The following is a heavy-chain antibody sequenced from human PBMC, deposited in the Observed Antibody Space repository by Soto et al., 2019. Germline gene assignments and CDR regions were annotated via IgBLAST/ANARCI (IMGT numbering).Heavy chain of an antibody. J-gene: IGHJ4*02. Sequence: GGSLRLSCAASGFTFSSYWMHWVRQAPGKGLVWVSRINSDGSSTSYADSVKGRFTISRDNAKNTLYLQMNSLRAEDTAVYYCATHPPSGPLDHWGQGTLVTVSS. CDR3: ATHPPSGPLDH. V-gene: IGHV3-74*01. CDR2: INSDGSST. CDR1: GFTFSSYW.